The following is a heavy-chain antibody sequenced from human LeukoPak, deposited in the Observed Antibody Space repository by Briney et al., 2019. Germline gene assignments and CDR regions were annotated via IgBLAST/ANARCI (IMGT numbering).Heavy chain of an antibody. D-gene: IGHD3-22*01. CDR3: ASPQTYDSSGYYSGYSGAFDI. V-gene: IGHV1-18*01. Sequence: GASVKVSCKASGYTFTSYGISWVRQAPGQGLEWMGWISAYNGNTNYAQKLQGRVTMTTDTSTSTAYMELRSLRSDDTAVYYCASPQTYDSSGYYSGYSGAFDIWGQGTMVTVSS. CDR1: GYTFTSYG. J-gene: IGHJ3*02. CDR2: ISAYNGNT.